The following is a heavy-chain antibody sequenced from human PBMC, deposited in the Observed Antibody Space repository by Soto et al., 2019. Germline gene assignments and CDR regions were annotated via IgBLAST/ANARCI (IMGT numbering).Heavy chain of an antibody. CDR2: ISYDGSNK. CDR3: AKDKGVSPGTAQDRIAVAVTYYFDY. V-gene: IGHV3-30*18. J-gene: IGHJ4*02. CDR1: GFTFSSYG. Sequence: GGSLRLSCAASGFTFSSYGMHWVRQAPGKGLEWVAVISYDGSNKYYADSVKGRFTISRDNSKNTLYLQMNSLRAEDTAVYYCAKDKGVSPGTAQDRIAVAVTYYFDYWGQGTLVTVSS. D-gene: IGHD6-19*01.